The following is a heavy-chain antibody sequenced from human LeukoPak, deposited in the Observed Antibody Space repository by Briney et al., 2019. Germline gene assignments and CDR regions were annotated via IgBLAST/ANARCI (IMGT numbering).Heavy chain of an antibody. D-gene: IGHD6-19*01. CDR2: ISSSSSYI. CDR1: GFTFSTDV. CDR3: ARDLGGSGWSDAFDI. J-gene: IGHJ3*02. Sequence: PGGSLRLSCAASGFTFSTDVMSWVRQAPGKGLEWVSSISSSSSYIYYADSVKGRFTISRDNAKNSLYLQMNSLRAEDTAVYYCARDLGGSGWSDAFDIWGQGTMVTVSS. V-gene: IGHV3-21*01.